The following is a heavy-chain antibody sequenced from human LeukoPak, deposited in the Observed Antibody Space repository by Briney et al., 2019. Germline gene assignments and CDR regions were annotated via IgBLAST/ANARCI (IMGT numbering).Heavy chain of an antibody. D-gene: IGHD3-10*01. V-gene: IGHV1-24*01. J-gene: IGHJ4*02. CDR1: GDTLKALY. CDR2: FDTEEGET. CDR3: ATLAYYGQTAY. Sequence: ASVKVSCTVPGDTLKALYIYTVRDAPGKGLEWMGGFDTEEGETVYAQRFQGRVTMTDDTFTDRAYMEVSRLRSEDKVVYYCATLAYYGQTAYWGQGTRVTVSS.